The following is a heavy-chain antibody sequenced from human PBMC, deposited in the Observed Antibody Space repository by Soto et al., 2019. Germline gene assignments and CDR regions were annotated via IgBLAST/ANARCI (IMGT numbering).Heavy chain of an antibody. Sequence: PSETLSLTCTVSGGSISSYYWSWIRQPPGKGLEWIGYIYYSGSTNYNPSLKSRVTISKDTSKNLVVLTMTNMDPVDTATYYCARVLTTNCKGDYWGPGTLVTVSS. J-gene: IGHJ4*02. V-gene: IGHV4-59*01. D-gene: IGHD2-2*01. CDR1: GGSISSYY. CDR3: ARVLTTNCKGDY. CDR2: IYYSGST.